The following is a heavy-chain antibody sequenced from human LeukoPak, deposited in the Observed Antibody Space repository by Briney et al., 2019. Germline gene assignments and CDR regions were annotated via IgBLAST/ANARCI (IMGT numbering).Heavy chain of an antibody. CDR1: GFTVSSNY. D-gene: IGHD3-16*01. V-gene: IGHV3-30*02. Sequence: PGGSLRLSCAASGFTVSSNYMSWVRQAPGKGLEWVAFIPYDGSNKFYADSVKGRFTISRDNSKNTLHLQMNSLRAEDTAVFYCAKGVGGSANYYYMDVWGKGTTVTVSS. CDR3: AKGVGGSANYYYMDV. J-gene: IGHJ6*03. CDR2: IPYDGSNK.